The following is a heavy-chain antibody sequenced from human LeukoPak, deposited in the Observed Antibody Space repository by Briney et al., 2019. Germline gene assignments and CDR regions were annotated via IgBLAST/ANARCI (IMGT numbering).Heavy chain of an antibody. CDR3: ARDRGNQRGYYYYYMDV. J-gene: IGHJ6*03. CDR1: GFTFSSYE. D-gene: IGHD1-14*01. CDR2: ISSSSSYI. Sequence: GGSLRLSCAASGFTFSSYEMNWVRQAPGKGLEWVSSISSSSSYIYYADSVKGRFTISRDNAKNSLYLQMNSLRAEDTAVYYCARDRGNQRGYYYYYMDVWGKGTTVTVSS. V-gene: IGHV3-21*01.